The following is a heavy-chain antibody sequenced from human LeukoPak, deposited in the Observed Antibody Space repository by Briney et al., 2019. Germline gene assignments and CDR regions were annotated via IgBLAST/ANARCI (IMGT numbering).Heavy chain of an antibody. CDR1: GFTFSSYS. J-gene: IGHJ4*02. V-gene: IGHV3-21*01. D-gene: IGHD3-22*01. CDR2: ISSSSSYI. CDR3: ARETSSGYTTRGVDY. Sequence: GGYLRLSCAASGFTFSSYSMNWVRQAPGKGLEWVSSISSSSSYIYYADSVKGRFTISRDNAKNSLYLQMNSLRAEDTAVYYCARETSSGYTTRGVDYWGQGTLVTVSS.